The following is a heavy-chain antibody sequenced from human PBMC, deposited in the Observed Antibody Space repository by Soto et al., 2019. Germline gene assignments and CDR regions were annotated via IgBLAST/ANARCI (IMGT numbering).Heavy chain of an antibody. CDR2: IKQDGSEK. CDR3: AREGYCISTSCYGWFDP. V-gene: IGHV3-7*01. Sequence: GGSLRLSCAASGFTFSSYWMSWVRQAPGKGLEWVANIKQDGSEKYYVDYVKGRFTISRDNAKNSLYLQMNSLRAVDTAVYYCAREGYCISTSCYGWFDPWGQGT. D-gene: IGHD2-2*01. J-gene: IGHJ5*02. CDR1: GFTFSSYW.